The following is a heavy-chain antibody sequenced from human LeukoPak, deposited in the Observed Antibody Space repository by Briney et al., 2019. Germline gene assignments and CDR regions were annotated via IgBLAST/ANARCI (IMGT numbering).Heavy chain of an antibody. V-gene: IGHV4-59*08. CDR2: VYYSGST. J-gene: IGHJ4*02. CDR3: ARHPPKSFFDY. CDR1: GGSISSYY. D-gene: IGHD1-26*01. Sequence: SSETLSLTCTVSGGSISSYYWSWIRQPPGKGLEWIGYVYYSGSTNYNPSLKSRVTISVDTSKNQFSVKLSSVTAADTAVYYCARHPPKSFFDYWGQGTLVTVSS.